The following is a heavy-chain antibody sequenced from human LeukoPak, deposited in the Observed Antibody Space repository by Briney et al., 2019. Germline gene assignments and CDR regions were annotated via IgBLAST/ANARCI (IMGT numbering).Heavy chain of an antibody. V-gene: IGHV3-23*01. CDR1: GFTFSSYA. CDR3: AKVGLWFGELLAGTLFDY. Sequence: GGSLRLSCAASGFTFSSYAMSWVRQAPEKGLEWVSAISGSGGSTYYADSVKGRFTISRDNSKNTLYLQMNSLRAEDTAVYYCAKVGLWFGELLAGTLFDYWGQGTLVTVSS. D-gene: IGHD3-10*01. J-gene: IGHJ4*02. CDR2: ISGSGGST.